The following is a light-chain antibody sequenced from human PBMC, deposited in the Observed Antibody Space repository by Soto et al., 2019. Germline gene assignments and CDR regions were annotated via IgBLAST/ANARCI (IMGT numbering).Light chain of an antibody. CDR1: QSINSW. J-gene: IGKJ1*01. Sequence: DIQMTQAPSNLSATVGDRVTITFRSSQSINSWLAWYQQKPGKAPKLLIYDVSTLDSGVPSRFSGSAHGTEFTLTISYLESDDFATYYCQQYHRYSTFGQGTKVDIK. CDR3: QQYHRYST. CDR2: DVS. V-gene: IGKV1-5*01.